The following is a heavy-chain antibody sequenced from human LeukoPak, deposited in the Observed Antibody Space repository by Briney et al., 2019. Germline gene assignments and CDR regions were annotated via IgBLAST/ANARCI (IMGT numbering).Heavy chain of an antibody. V-gene: IGHV3-11*04. CDR3: ARGRLELSSNYYYYYMDV. J-gene: IGHJ6*03. CDR1: GFTFSDYY. CDR2: ISSSGSTI. D-gene: IGHD1-7*01. Sequence: PGGSLRLSCAASGFTFSDYYMSWIRQAPGKGLEWVSYISSSGSTIYYADSVKGRFTISRDNAKNSLYLQMTSLRAEDTAVYYCARGRLELSSNYYYYYMDVWGKGTTVTVSS.